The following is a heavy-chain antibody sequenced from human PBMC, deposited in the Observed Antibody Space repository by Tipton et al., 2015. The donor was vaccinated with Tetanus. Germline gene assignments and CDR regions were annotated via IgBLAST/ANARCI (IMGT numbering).Heavy chain of an antibody. CDR1: GGLITTGGYS. J-gene: IGHJ4*02. V-gene: IGHV4-30-2*01. D-gene: IGHD3-10*01. CDR3: ATDRRGPGEVRGLDN. CDR2: IYQTGST. Sequence: TLSLTCNVSGGLITTGGYSWGWIRQPPGQGLEWIGYIYQTGSTYFNPSLRSRLTMSFKMSKNQFSLRLTSVTAADTAVYYCATDRRGPGEVRGLDNWGQGTLVTVSS.